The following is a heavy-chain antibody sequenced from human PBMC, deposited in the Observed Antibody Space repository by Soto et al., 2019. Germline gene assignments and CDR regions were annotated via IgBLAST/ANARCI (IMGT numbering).Heavy chain of an antibody. D-gene: IGHD4-4*01. CDR2: ISSSGDHT. CDR3: AKLLRPGLQFFDF. Sequence: EVQLLESGGGLVQPGGSLRLSCAASGFTFRDYAMSWVRQAPGKGLDWVSAISSSGDHTFYADSVKGRFTISRDNSKNTLYLQVNSLRAEDTAVYYCAKLLRPGLQFFDFWGQGTLVTVSS. V-gene: IGHV3-23*01. CDR1: GFTFRDYA. J-gene: IGHJ4*02.